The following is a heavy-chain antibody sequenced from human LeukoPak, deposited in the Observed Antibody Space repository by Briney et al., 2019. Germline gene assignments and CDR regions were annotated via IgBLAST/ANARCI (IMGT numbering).Heavy chain of an antibody. CDR3: ARDYPDYYDSSGYYYGY. J-gene: IGHJ4*02. V-gene: IGHV3-23*01. Sequence: GGSLRLSCAASGFTFSNYAMSWVRQAPGKGLEWVSGISGSGGSTYYADSVKGRFTISRDNSKNTLYLKMNSLRAEDTAVYYCARDYPDYYDSSGYYYGYWGQGTLVTVSS. CDR2: ISGSGGST. CDR1: GFTFSNYA. D-gene: IGHD3-22*01.